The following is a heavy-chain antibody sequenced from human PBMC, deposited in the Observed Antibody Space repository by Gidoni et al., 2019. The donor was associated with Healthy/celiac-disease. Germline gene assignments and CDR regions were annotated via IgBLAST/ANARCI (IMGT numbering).Heavy chain of an antibody. CDR3: ARDGYCSSTSCSGFDY. CDR2: ISYDGSNK. D-gene: IGHD2-2*03. V-gene: IGHV3-30-3*01. Sequence: SLRLSCAASGFTFSSYAMHWVRQAPGKGLEWVAVISYDGSNKYYADSVKGRFTISRDNSKNTLYLQMNSLRAEDTAVYYCARDGYCSSTSCSGFDYWGQGTLVTVSS. J-gene: IGHJ4*02. CDR1: GFTFSSYA.